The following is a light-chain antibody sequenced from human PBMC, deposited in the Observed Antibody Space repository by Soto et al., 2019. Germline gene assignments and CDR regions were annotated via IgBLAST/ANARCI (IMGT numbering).Light chain of an antibody. CDR1: EIVTSF. J-gene: IGKJ1*01. Sequence: EIVLTQSPATLSLSPGERATLSCRASEIVTSFLAWYQQKPGQAPRLLIYDASNRATGISARFSGSGSGTDFTLTISSLEPEDFAVYYCQQRSDWPRTFGQGTKVDIK. CDR3: QQRSDWPRT. CDR2: DAS. V-gene: IGKV3-11*01.